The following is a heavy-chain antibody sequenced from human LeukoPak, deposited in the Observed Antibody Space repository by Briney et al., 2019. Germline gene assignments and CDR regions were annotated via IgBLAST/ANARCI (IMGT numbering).Heavy chain of an antibody. CDR3: AKGNRQWLNLNWFDP. D-gene: IGHD6-19*01. J-gene: IGHJ5*02. Sequence: GGSLRLSCAASGFTFDDYAMHWVRQAPGKGLEWVSGISWNSGSIGYADSVKGRFTISRDNAKNSLYLQMNSLRAVDMALYYCAKGNRQWLNLNWFDPWGQGTLVTVSS. V-gene: IGHV3-9*03. CDR1: GFTFDDYA. CDR2: ISWNSGSI.